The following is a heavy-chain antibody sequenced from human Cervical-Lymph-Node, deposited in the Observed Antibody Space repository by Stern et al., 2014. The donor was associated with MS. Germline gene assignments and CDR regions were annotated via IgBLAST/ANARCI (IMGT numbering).Heavy chain of an antibody. CDR3: ARGLVVSSSLWFDP. D-gene: IGHD6-6*01. Sequence: VQLVESGAEVKKPGVSVKVSCKASGYTFINYDINWVRQAPGRGLEWIGWMNPNIGNTGYAQEFQGRVTMTTNTSISTVYMELSSLTSDDTAVYYCARGLVVSSSLWFDPWGQGTLVTVSS. CDR2: MNPNIGNT. J-gene: IGHJ5*02. V-gene: IGHV1-8*01. CDR1: GYTFINYD.